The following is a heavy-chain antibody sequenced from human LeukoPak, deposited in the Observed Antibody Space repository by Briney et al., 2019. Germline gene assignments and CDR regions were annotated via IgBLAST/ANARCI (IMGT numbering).Heavy chain of an antibody. CDR1: GGSISSYY. CDR3: TGLQGSADAFDI. Sequence: SETLSLTCTVSGGSISSYYWSWIRQPPGKGLEWIGYIYYSGSTNYNPSLKSRVTISVDTSKNQFSLKLSSVTAADTAVYYCTGLQGSADAFDIWGQGTMVTVPS. J-gene: IGHJ3*02. V-gene: IGHV4-59*01. D-gene: IGHD4-11*01. CDR2: IYYSGST.